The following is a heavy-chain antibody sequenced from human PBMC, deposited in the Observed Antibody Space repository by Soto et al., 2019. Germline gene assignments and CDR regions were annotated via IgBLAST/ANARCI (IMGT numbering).Heavy chain of an antibody. D-gene: IGHD3-10*02. CDR1: GGSISSGGYY. Sequence: QVQLQESGPGLVKPSQTLSLTCTVSGGSISSGGYYLTWIRQHPGKGLEWIGYIYYSGTTYYNPSLKGRVTTSVDTSTHQFSLKLSSVTAGDTAVYYLARSVFHWGQGTLVTVSS. V-gene: IGHV4-31*03. CDR2: IYYSGTT. CDR3: ARSVFH. J-gene: IGHJ4*02.